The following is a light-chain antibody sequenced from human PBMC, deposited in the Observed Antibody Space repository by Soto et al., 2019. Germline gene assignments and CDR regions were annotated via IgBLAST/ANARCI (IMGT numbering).Light chain of an antibody. CDR2: AAS. CDR3: QKYDSAPT. V-gene: IGKV1-27*01. Sequence: DIQMTQSPSSLSASVGDRVTITCRPRQGISNSLAWYQQKPGKVPDLLIHAASTLQSGVPSLFSGSGSGTDFTLTISSLQPEDVATYYCQKYDSAPTFGPGTKVEIK. J-gene: IGKJ1*01. CDR1: QGISNS.